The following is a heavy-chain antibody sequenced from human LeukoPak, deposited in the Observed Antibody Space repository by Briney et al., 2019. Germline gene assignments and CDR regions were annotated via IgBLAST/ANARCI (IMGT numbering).Heavy chain of an antibody. J-gene: IGHJ4*02. CDR3: TVVIMTPGGKAGY. V-gene: IGHV3-73*01. CDR1: GSTFSGSA. CDR2: IRSKANSYAT. Sequence: GGSLKLSCAASGSTFSGSAMHWVRQASGKGLEWVGRIRSKANSYATAYAASVKGRFTISRDDSKNTAYLQMSSLKTEDTAVYYCTVVIMTPGGKAGYWGQGTLVTVSS. D-gene: IGHD3-3*01.